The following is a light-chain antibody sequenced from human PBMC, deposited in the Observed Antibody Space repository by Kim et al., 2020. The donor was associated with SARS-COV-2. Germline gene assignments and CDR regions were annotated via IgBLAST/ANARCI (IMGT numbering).Light chain of an antibody. CDR2: GAS. J-gene: IGKJ1*01. Sequence: EIVLTQSPGTLSLSPGERATLSCRASQSVSSSYLAWYQQKPGQAPRLLIYGASSRATGIPDRFSGSGSGTDFTLTISRLEPEDFAVYYCQQYGSSLWKFGQGTKVDIK. CDR1: QSVSSSY. V-gene: IGKV3-20*01. CDR3: QQYGSSLWK.